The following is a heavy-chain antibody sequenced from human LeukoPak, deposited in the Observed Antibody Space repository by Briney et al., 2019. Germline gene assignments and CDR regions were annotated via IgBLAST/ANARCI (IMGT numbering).Heavy chain of an antibody. Sequence: GGSLRLSCAASGFTFSSYEMNWVRQAPGKGLEWVSYISSSGSTIYYADSVKGRFTISRDNAKNSLYLQMNNLRAEDTAVYYCASNRYSSSWYGGYFDYWGQGTLVTVSS. J-gene: IGHJ4*02. CDR2: ISSSGSTI. V-gene: IGHV3-48*03. CDR3: ASNRYSSSWYGGYFDY. D-gene: IGHD6-13*01. CDR1: GFTFSSYE.